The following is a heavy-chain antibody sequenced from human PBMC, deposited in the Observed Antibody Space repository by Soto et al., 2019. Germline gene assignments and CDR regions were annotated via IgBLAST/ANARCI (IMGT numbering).Heavy chain of an antibody. D-gene: IGHD2-2*01. CDR3: ASSDIVVVPAARGYYYYYGMDV. CDR2: IIPIFGTA. CDR1: GGTFSSYA. J-gene: IGHJ6*02. Sequence: GASVKVSCKASGGTFSSYAISWVRQAPGQGLEWMGGIIPIFGTANYAQKFQGRVTITADKSTSTAYMELSSLRSEDTAVYYCASSDIVVVPAARGYYYYYGMDVWGQGTTVTVSS. V-gene: IGHV1-69*06.